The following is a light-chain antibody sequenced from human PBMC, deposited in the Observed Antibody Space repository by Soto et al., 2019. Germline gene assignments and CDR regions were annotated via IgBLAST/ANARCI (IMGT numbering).Light chain of an antibody. CDR3: TKCSNWPPIT. CDR2: ATF. Sequence: EIVLTQSPATLSLSPGERATLSCRASQSINNCFAWYQQKPGQAPRLLISATFSRAPGIPARFSGSGSGTDFTLTISSLEPEDFTVYYYTKCSNWPPITFGQGTRLEIK. CDR1: QSINNC. J-gene: IGKJ5*01. V-gene: IGKV3-11*01.